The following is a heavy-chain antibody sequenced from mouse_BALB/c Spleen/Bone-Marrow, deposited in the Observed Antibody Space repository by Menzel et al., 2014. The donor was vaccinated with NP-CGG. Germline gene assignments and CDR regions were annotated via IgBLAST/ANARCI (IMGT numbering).Heavy chain of an antibody. CDR1: GYTFANYW. CDR2: IYPGGGYT. D-gene: IGHD6-5*01. J-gene: IGHJ4*01. CDR3: ASMRSYAMDY. V-gene: IGHV1-63*02. Sequence: VQLQQSGAELVRPGTSVKISCKASGYTFANYWLGWVKQRPGHGLEWIGDIYPGGGYTNYNEKFKGKATLTADTSSSTAYMQLSSLTSEDSAVYFCASMRSYAMDYWGQGASVTVSS.